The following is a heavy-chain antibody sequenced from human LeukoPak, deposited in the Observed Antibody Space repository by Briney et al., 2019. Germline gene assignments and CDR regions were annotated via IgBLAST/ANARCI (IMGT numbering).Heavy chain of an antibody. V-gene: IGHV4-39*01. J-gene: IGHJ4*02. Sequence: PSETLSLTCTVSGGSISSSSYYWGWIRQPPGKGLEWIGSIYYSGSTYYNPSLKSRVTISVDTSKNQFSLKLSSVTAADTAVYYCARARYSSGWSFLLYYFDYWGQGTLVTVSS. CDR1: GGSISSSSYY. CDR2: IYYSGST. CDR3: ARARYSSGWSFLLYYFDY. D-gene: IGHD6-19*01.